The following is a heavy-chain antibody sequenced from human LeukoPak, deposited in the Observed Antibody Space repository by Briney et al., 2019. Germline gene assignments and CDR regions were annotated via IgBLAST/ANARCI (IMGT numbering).Heavy chain of an antibody. Sequence: PGGSLRLSCAASGFTFSNAWMSWVRQAPGKGLEWVSAISGSGGSTYYADSVKGRFTISRDNSKNTLYLQMNSLRAEDTAVYYCAKGEDYYDSSGYYLYWGQGTLVTVSS. CDR3: AKGEDYYDSSGYYLY. J-gene: IGHJ4*02. D-gene: IGHD3-22*01. V-gene: IGHV3-23*01. CDR1: GFTFSNAW. CDR2: ISGSGGST.